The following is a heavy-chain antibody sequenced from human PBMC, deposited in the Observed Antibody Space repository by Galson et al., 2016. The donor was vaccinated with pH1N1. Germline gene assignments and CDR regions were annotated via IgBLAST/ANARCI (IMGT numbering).Heavy chain of an antibody. D-gene: IGHD2-15*01. CDR1: GFTVSPND. CDR2: IYSGGNT. J-gene: IGHJ6*02. Sequence: SLRLSCAASGFTVSPNDMSWFRQAPGKGLEWVSVIYSGGNTYYTDSAKGRFTIPRDSSKNPLYLQMNSLRPEDTAVYYCARGYPGFSYYGMDVWGQGTTVTVSS. V-gene: IGHV3-53*01. CDR3: ARGYPGFSYYGMDV.